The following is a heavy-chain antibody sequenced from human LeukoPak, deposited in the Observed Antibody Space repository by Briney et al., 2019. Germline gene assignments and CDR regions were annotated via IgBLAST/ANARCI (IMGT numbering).Heavy chain of an antibody. CDR1: GDSISMHY. CDR2: IDHTGST. V-gene: IGHV4-59*11. D-gene: IGHD5-18*01. J-gene: IGHJ4*02. CDR3: ASGGYSYGLRY. Sequence: SETLSLTCSVSGDSISMHYWSWIRQPPGKGLEWIGYIDHTGSTNYNPSLNSRVTISRDTSKNHFSLELSSVTAADTAVYYCASGGYSYGLRYWGQGTLVTVSS.